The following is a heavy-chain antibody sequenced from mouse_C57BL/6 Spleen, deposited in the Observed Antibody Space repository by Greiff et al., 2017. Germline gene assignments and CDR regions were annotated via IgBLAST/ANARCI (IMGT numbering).Heavy chain of an antibody. CDR3: ARYGLRRTRGAMDY. V-gene: IGHV1-64*01. CDR1: GYTFTSYW. J-gene: IGHJ4*01. Sequence: QVQLQQPGAELVKPGASVKLSCKASGYTFTSYWMHWVKQRPGQGLEWIGMIHPNSGSTNYNEKFKSKATLTVDKSSSTAYMQLSSLTSEDSAVYYCARYGLRRTRGAMDYWGQGTSVTVSS. D-gene: IGHD2-4*01. CDR2: IHPNSGST.